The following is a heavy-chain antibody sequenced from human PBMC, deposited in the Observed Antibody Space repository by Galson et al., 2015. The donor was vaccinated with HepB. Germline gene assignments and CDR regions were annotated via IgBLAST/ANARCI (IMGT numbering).Heavy chain of an antibody. CDR1: GYTFTSYG. CDR3: ARDMKDYYGSGSPFRAFPFYYMDV. J-gene: IGHJ6*03. V-gene: IGHV1-18*01. D-gene: IGHD3-10*01. Sequence: SVKVSCKASGYTFTSYGISWVRQAPGQGLEWMGWISAYNGNTNYAQKLQGRVTMTTDTSTSTAYMELRSLRSDDTAVYYCARDMKDYYGSGSPFRAFPFYYMDVWGKGTTVTVSS. CDR2: ISAYNGNT.